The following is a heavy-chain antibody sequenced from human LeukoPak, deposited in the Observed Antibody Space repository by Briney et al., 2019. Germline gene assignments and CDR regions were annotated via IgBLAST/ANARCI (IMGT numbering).Heavy chain of an antibody. CDR3: ARTSYGPPSPFDY. Sequence: SETLSLTCAVYGGSFSGYYWSWIRQPPGKGLEWIGEINHSGSTNYNPSLRSRVTISVDTSKNHFSLRLSSVTAADTATYYCARTSYGPPSPFDYWGQGILVTVSS. CDR2: INHSGST. D-gene: IGHD3-16*01. CDR1: GGSFSGYY. V-gene: IGHV4-34*01. J-gene: IGHJ4*02.